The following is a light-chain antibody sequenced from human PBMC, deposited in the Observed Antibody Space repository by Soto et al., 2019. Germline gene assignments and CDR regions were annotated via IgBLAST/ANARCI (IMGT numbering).Light chain of an antibody. CDR3: HQYGSAPAWT. CDR1: QSISSSY. CDR2: GAS. V-gene: IGKV3-20*01. Sequence: EIVLTQSPGTLSLFPGERATLSCRASQSISSSYLAWYQQKPGQAPRLLIYGASSRATGIPDRFSGAGSATDFTLTISRLEPEDFAVYYCHQYGSAPAWTFGQGTTVEIK. J-gene: IGKJ1*01.